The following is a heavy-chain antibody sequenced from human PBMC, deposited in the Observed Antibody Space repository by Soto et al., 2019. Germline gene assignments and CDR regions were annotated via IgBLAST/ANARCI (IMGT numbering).Heavy chain of an antibody. CDR1: GYTFTSYS. CDR2: INVYNGNT. V-gene: IGHV1-18*01. J-gene: IGHJ5*02. D-gene: IGHD2-2*01. CDR3: ARDLAVGWFDP. Sequence: QVQLVQSGAEVKKPGASVKVSCKTSGYTFTSYSISWVRQAPGQGLEWMGWINVYNGNTKYAQNLQGRVTMTTDTSTSTAYRELRGLRSDDTAVYYCARDLAVGWFDPWGQGTLVTVSS.